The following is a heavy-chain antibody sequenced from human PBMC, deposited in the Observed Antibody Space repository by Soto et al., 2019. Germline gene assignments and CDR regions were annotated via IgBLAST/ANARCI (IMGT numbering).Heavy chain of an antibody. CDR3: ARGQTLGCMDV. CDR1: GFTFSSYD. V-gene: IGHV3-13*01. J-gene: IGHJ6*02. CDR2: IGTAGDT. Sequence: EVQLVESGGGLVQPGGSLRLSCAASGFTFSSYDMHWVRQATGKGLEWVSAIGTAGDTYYPGSVKGRFNISRENAKNSLYLQMNSLRAEDTAVYYCARGQTLGCMDVWGQGTTVTVSS.